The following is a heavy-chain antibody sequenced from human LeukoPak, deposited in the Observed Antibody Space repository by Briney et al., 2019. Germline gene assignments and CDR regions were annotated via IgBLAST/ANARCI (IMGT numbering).Heavy chain of an antibody. CDR2: ISSSGSTI. CDR3: ARSKLLRKLIWFYP. J-gene: IGHJ5*02. CDR1: GFTFSNYY. D-gene: IGHD3-22*01. Sequence: PGGSLRLSCAASGFTFSNYYLSCIRQAPGKGLEWVSYISSSGSTIYYADAVKGQLPISKDNANNSLYLQMNSLRAEDTAVYYCARSKLLRKLIWFYPWGQGTLVTVSS. V-gene: IGHV3-11*01.